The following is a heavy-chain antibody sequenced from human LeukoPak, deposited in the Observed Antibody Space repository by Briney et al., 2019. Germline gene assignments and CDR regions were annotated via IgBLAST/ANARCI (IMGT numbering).Heavy chain of an antibody. CDR3: AKRGHTAMFDN. J-gene: IGHJ4*02. CDR1: GFTFSSNA. V-gene: IGHV3-23*01. CDR2: MTGSGGST. D-gene: IGHD5-18*01. Sequence: GGSLRLSCAASGFTFSSNAMSWVRQAPGKGLEWVSAMTGSGGSTSYADSVKGRCSISRDNSKNSLFLQMSSLRAEDTAVYYCAKRGHTAMFDNWGQGTLVTVSS.